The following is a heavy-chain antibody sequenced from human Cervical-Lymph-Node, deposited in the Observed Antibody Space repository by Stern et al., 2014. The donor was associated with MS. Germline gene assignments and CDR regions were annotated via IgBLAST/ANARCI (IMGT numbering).Heavy chain of an antibody. CDR3: ARDSGGGVLWF. V-gene: IGHV1-3*01. D-gene: IGHD2-21*01. Sequence: EQLVESGAEVKKPGASVNISCKASGYSFSSYAMHWVRQAPGQRLEWMGWSNSGNGQTKYSQRLQGRVVITRDKAARILYLELSSLTSEDTAMYYCARDSGGGVLWFWGQGSMVTVSS. J-gene: IGHJ3*01. CDR2: SNSGNGQT. CDR1: GYSFSSYA.